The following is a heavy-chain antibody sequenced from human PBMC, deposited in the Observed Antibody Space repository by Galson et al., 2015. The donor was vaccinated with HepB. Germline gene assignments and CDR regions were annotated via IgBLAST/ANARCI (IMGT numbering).Heavy chain of an antibody. D-gene: IGHD3-3*01. CDR1: GFTFDDYA. V-gene: IGHV3-9*01. CDR2: ISWNGGIT. CDR3: AKEGGFWSGHHWVGYFDL. Sequence: SLRLSCAASGFTFDDYAMYWVRQVPGKGPEWVSGISWNGGITGYADPVKGRFTISRDNVKNSLFLQMNGLRGEDTALYYCAKEGGFWSGHHWVGYFDLWGPGTLVTVSS. J-gene: IGHJ2*01.